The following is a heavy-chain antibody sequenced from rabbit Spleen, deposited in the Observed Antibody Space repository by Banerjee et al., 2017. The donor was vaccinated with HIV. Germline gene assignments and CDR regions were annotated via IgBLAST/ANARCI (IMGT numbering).Heavy chain of an antibody. CDR1: GFSLTSNE. J-gene: IGHJ4*01. V-gene: IGHV1S40*01. D-gene: IGHD6-1*01. CDR2: IVPIFGVT. CDR3: VREAGYGGYGDANL. Sequence: QSLEESGGDLVKPGASLTLTCTASGFSLTSNELNWVRQAPGKGLEWIGYIVPIFGVTYYANWVNGRFTISSHNAQNTLYLQLNSLTAADTATYFCVREAGYGGYGDANLWGQGTLVTVS.